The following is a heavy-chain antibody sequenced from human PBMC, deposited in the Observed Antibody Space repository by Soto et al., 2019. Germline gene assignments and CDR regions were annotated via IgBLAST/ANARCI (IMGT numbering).Heavy chain of an antibody. CDR3: ARGDSTDCSNGVCSLFYIHDMDV. Sequence: ASVKVSCKASGCSFTDYHMHWVRQAPGRVLEWLVRINPKSGGTSTAQKFQGWVTMTTDTSISTASMELTRLTSDDTAIYYCARGDSTDCSNGVCSLFYIHDMDVSGQ. D-gene: IGHD2-8*01. CDR2: INPKSGGT. CDR1: GCSFTDYH. J-gene: IGHJ6*02. V-gene: IGHV1-2*04.